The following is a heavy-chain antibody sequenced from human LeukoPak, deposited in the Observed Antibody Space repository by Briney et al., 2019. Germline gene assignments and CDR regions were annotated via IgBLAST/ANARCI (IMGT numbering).Heavy chain of an antibody. V-gene: IGHV4-30-4*01. J-gene: IGHJ4*02. CDR1: GGSISSGDYY. Sequence: SETLSLTCTVSGGSISSGDYYWSWIRQPPGKGLEWIGYIYYSGSTYYNPSLKSRVTISVDTSKNQFSLKLSSVTAADTAVYYCASESYYDSSGYLSRIDYWGQGTLVTVSS. CDR2: IYYSGST. D-gene: IGHD3-22*01. CDR3: ASESYYDSSGYLSRIDY.